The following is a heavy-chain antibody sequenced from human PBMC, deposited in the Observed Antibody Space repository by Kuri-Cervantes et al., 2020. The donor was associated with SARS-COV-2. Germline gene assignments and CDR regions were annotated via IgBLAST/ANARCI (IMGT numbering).Heavy chain of an antibody. J-gene: IGHJ6*02. D-gene: IGHD3-3*01. CDR2: FNHTGST. CDR1: GESFSGYY. CDR3: ARILWSGYSAYYGMDV. Sequence: SETLSLTCAVYGESFSGYYWNWIRQPPGKGLEWIGDFNHTGSTNYNPSLKSRVTISLDTSKNQFSLELSSVTAADTAVYYCARILWSGYSAYYGMDVWGQGTTVTVSS. V-gene: IGHV4-34*01.